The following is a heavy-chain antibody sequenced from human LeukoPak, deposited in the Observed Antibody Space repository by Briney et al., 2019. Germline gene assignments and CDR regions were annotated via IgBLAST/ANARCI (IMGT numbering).Heavy chain of an antibody. CDR2: MNPNSANT. D-gene: IGHD2-15*01. V-gene: IGHV1-8*01. CDR1: GYTFTSYD. Sequence: ASVKVSCKASGYTFTSYDIDWVRQAAGQGLEWMGWMNPNSANTGYAQKFQGRVTITRNTSISTAYMELSSLTSEDTAVYYCARETSDCSGGSCYVASVWFDPWGQGTLVTVSS. J-gene: IGHJ5*02. CDR3: ARETSDCSGGSCYVASVWFDP.